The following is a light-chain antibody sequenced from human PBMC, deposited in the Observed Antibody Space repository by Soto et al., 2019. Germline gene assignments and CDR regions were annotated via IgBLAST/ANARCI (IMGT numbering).Light chain of an antibody. J-gene: IGKJ5*01. V-gene: IGKV3-20*01. CDR3: QQYGSSLIT. Sequence: EIVLTQSPATLSLSPGERATLSCRASQSVGSYLAWYQQKPGQAPRLLIYGASSRATGIPDRFSGSGSGTDFTLTISRLEPEDFAVYYCQQYGSSLITFGQGTRLENK. CDR2: GAS. CDR1: QSVGSY.